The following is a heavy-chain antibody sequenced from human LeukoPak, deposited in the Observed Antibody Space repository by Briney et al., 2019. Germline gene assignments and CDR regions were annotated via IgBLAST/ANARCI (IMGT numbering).Heavy chain of an antibody. Sequence: ASVKVSCKASGYSFTSYDINWVRQAPGQGFEWVGWMNPNSGNTGHAQEFQGRVTMTRDTSMSTAYMELSSLRSEDTAVYYCASSITMVRGVFDYWGQGTLVTVSS. CDR3: ASSITMVRGVFDY. D-gene: IGHD3-10*01. V-gene: IGHV1-8*01. CDR1: GYSFTSYD. J-gene: IGHJ4*02. CDR2: MNPNSGNT.